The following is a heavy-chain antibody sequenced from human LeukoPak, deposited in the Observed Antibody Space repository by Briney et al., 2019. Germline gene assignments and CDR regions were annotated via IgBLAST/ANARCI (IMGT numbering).Heavy chain of an antibody. V-gene: IGHV3-21*01. J-gene: IGHJ3*02. CDR3: ARDSSSSAFDI. D-gene: IGHD6-6*01. CDR2: ISSSSSYI. Sequence: GGSLRLSCAASGFTFSSYSMNWVRQAPGKGLEWVSSISSSSSYIYYADSVKGRFTISRDNAKNSLYLQMNSLRAEDTAAYYCARDSSSSAFDIWGQGTMVTVSS. CDR1: GFTFSSYS.